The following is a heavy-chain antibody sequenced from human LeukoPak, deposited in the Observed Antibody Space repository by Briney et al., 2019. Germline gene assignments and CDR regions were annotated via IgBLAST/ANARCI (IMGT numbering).Heavy chain of an antibody. Sequence: PGGSLRLSCAASGFTFSSYSMNWVRQAPGKGLEWVANIKQDGSEKYFVDSVKGRFTISRDNAKNSLFLQTNSLRADDTAVYYCAREVPSVGFNYWGQGTLVTVSS. D-gene: IGHD2-2*01. J-gene: IGHJ4*02. CDR2: IKQDGSEK. V-gene: IGHV3-7*01. CDR3: AREVPSVGFNY. CDR1: GFTFSSYS.